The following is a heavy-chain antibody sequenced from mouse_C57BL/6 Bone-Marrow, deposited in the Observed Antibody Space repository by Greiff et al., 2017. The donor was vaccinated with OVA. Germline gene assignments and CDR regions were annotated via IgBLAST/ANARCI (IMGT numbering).Heavy chain of an antibody. CDR2: LYPGSGST. J-gene: IGHJ2*01. D-gene: IGHD1-1*01. CDR1: GYTFTSYW. Sequence: QVHVKQPGAELVKPGASVKMSCKASGYTFTSYWITWVKQRPGQGLEWIGDLYPGSGSTNYNEKFKSKATLTVDTSSSTAYMQLSSLTSEDSAVYYCARLLRDYFDYGGQGTTLTVSS. V-gene: IGHV1-55*01. CDR3: ARLLRDYFDY.